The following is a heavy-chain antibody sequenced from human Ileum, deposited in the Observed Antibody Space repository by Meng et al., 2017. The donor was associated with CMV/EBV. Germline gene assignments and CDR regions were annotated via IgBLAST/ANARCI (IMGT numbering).Heavy chain of an antibody. CDR3: ARGGSTSFDY. V-gene: IGHV3-23*03. J-gene: IGHJ4*02. Sequence: GGSLRLSCAASGFTFSSYDMSWVREAPGKGLEWVSVIFSGGSTTYYADSVKGRFTISSDNAKNSLYLQMNSLRAEDTAVYYCARGGSTSFDYWGQGTLVTVSS. D-gene: IGHD2-2*01. CDR1: GFTFSSYD. CDR2: IFSGGSTT.